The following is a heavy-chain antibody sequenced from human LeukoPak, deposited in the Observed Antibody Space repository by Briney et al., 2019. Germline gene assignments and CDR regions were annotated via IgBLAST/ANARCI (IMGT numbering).Heavy chain of an antibody. CDR1: GYTFTGYY. CDR2: INPNSGGT. J-gene: IGHJ6*02. Sequence: ASVKVSCKASGYTFTGYYMHWVRQAPGQGLEWMGWINPNSGGTNYAQKFQGRVTMTRDTSISTAYMELSRLRSEDTAVYYCASTSKWELLHYYYYYGMDVWGQGTTVTVSS. V-gene: IGHV1-2*02. D-gene: IGHD1-26*01. CDR3: ASTSKWELLHYYYYYGMDV.